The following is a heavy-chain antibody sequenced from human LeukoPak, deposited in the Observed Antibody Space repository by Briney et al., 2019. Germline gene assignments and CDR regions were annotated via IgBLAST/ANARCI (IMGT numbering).Heavy chain of an antibody. D-gene: IGHD2-15*01. CDR3: AKDRPSPMLVAPNDY. CDR2: ISRGGVGT. CDR1: GFIFSTYD. V-gene: IGHV3-23*01. J-gene: IGHJ4*02. Sequence: PGGSLRLSCAASGFIFSTYDVSWVRQAPGKGLQWVSSISRGGVGTYYADSVKGRFTISRDNSKNTLYLQMNSLRAEDTAVYYCAKDRPSPMLVAPNDYWGQGTLVTVSS.